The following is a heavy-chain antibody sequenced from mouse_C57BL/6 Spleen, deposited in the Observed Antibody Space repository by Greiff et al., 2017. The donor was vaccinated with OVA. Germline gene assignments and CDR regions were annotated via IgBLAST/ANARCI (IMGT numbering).Heavy chain of an antibody. D-gene: IGHD1-1*01. Sequence: VQLQQPGAELVKPGASVKMSCKASGYTFTSYWITWVKQRPGQGLEWIGDIYPGSGSTNYNEKFKSKATLTVDTSSSTAYMQLSSLTSEDSAVYYGARSDYYGSRPLYFDVWGTGTTVTVSS. V-gene: IGHV1-55*01. CDR3: ARSDYYGSRPLYFDV. J-gene: IGHJ1*03. CDR2: IYPGSGST. CDR1: GYTFTSYW.